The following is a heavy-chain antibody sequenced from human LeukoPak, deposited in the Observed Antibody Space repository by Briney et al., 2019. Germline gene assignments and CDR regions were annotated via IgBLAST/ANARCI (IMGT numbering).Heavy chain of an antibody. CDR2: IHYSGST. CDR1: GGSVSSGGYY. Sequence: SETLSLTCTVSGGSVSSGGYYWSWIRQHSGKGLEWIGYIHYSGSTHYNPSLKSRVTISVDTSKNQFSLKLRSVTAADTAVYYCTRDRGEGSWYWFDPWGQGTRVIVSS. D-gene: IGHD6-13*01. V-gene: IGHV4-31*03. J-gene: IGHJ5*02. CDR3: TRDRGEGSWYWFDP.